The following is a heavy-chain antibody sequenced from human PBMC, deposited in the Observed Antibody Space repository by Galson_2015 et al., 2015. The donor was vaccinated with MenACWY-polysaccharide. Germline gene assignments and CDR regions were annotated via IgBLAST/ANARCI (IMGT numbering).Heavy chain of an antibody. Sequence: MGWMNPNNGNTNYAQTLQGRVTMTTDTSTSTAYMELRSLRSDDTAVYYCARDDLYYDFWSGPRAYYYYGMDVWGQGTTVTVSS. J-gene: IGHJ6*02. CDR2: MNPNNGNT. V-gene: IGHV1-18*01. D-gene: IGHD3-3*01. CDR3: ARDDLYYDFWSGPRAYYYYGMDV.